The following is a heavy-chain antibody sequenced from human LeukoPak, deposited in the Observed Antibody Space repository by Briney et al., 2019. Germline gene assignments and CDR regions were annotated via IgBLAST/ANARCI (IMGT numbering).Heavy chain of an antibody. D-gene: IGHD1-26*01. CDR3: ARARKRSGRSRNFYLDV. CDR1: DDPINSGVYY. Sequence: SETLSLTCTVSDDPINSGVYYWNWIRQPAGKGLEWIGHIYTSGTTTNSNPSLKSRVAISLDTSKNHFSLKLSSVTAADTAVYYCARARKRSGRSRNFYLDVWGKGTTVTVSS. CDR2: IYTSGTTT. J-gene: IGHJ6*03. V-gene: IGHV4-61*09.